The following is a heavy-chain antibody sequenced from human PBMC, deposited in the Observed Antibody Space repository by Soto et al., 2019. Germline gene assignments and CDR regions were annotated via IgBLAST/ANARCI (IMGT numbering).Heavy chain of an antibody. CDR2: LSVSDGST. D-gene: IGHD2-15*01. J-gene: IGHJ4*02. Sequence: VQLLESGGALVQPGVSLRLSCVASGFTFSSHGMSWVRQAPGKGLEWVSALSVSDGSTYYAGSVNGRFTISSDNSKDTLYLQMNSLRAEDTAIYFCVCCAAASCCSPLDYWGQGTMVTVS. CDR3: VCCAAASCCSPLDY. V-gene: IGHV3-23*01. CDR1: GFTFSSHG.